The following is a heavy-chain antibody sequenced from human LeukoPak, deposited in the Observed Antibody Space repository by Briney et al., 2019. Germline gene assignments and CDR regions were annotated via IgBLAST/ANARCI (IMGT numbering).Heavy chain of an antibody. J-gene: IGHJ4*02. CDR3: ARDEPYSSGWFEVDY. CDR2: ISAYNGNT. D-gene: IGHD6-19*01. V-gene: IGHV1-18*01. CDR1: GYTFTSYG. Sequence: ASVKVSCKASGYTFTSYGISWVRQAPGQGLEWMGWISAYNGNTNYAQKLQGRVTVTTDTSTSTAYMELRSLRSDDTAVYYCARDEPYSSGWFEVDYWGQGTLVTVSS.